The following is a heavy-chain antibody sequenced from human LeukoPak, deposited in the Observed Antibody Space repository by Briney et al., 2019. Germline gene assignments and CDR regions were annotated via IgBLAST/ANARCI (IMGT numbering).Heavy chain of an antibody. CDR1: GGSFSGYS. CDR3: ARHPTLPMVRGVVRWFDP. D-gene: IGHD3-10*01. CDR2: INHSGST. V-gene: IGHV4-34*01. Sequence: SETLSLTCAVYGGSFSGYSWSWIREPPGKGLDWLGEINHSGSTKYNQSLKSRVNISVDTSKKKFSLKLSSVTAADTAVYYCARHPTLPMVRGVVRWFDPWGQGTLVTVAS. J-gene: IGHJ5*02.